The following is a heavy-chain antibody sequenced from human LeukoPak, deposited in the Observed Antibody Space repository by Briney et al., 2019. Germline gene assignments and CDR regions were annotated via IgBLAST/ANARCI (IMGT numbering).Heavy chain of an antibody. CDR1: GYTFTDYY. Sequence: GASVKVSCKASGYTFTDYYIHWVRRAPGHGLELMGWINPNSGATNYAQKFQGRVTLTRDTSISTAYMELSSLRSDDTAVYYCARDQGPSDFDYWGQGTLVIVSS. J-gene: IGHJ4*02. D-gene: IGHD3-10*01. V-gene: IGHV1-2*02. CDR3: ARDQGPSDFDY. CDR2: INPNSGAT.